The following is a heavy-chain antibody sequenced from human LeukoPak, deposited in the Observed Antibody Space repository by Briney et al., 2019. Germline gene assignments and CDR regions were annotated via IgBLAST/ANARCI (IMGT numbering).Heavy chain of an antibody. CDR3: ARERVTRNYYYYGMDV. D-gene: IGHD4-4*01. CDR1: GYTFTAYY. V-gene: IGHV1-2*02. Sequence: APVKVSCSASGYTFTAYYMQWVRQAAGQELEGLGWINPKIGGTNYAQKFQGRVTMTRDTSISTAYMELSRLRSDDTAVYYCARERVTRNYYYYGMDVWGQGTTVTVSS. J-gene: IGHJ6*02. CDR2: INPKIGGT.